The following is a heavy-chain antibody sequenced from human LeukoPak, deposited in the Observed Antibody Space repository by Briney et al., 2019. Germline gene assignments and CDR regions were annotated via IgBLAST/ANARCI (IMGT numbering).Heavy chain of an antibody. Sequence: GRSLRLSCAASGFTFSSYAMHWVRQAPGKGLEWVAVISCDGSNKYYADSVKGRFTISRDNSKNTLYLQMNSLRAEDTAVYYCARDVMPGYCSGGSCQPGNYWGQGTLVTVSS. CDR1: GFTFSSYA. CDR3: ARDVMPGYCSGGSCQPGNY. J-gene: IGHJ4*02. CDR2: ISCDGSNK. D-gene: IGHD2-15*01. V-gene: IGHV3-30-3*01.